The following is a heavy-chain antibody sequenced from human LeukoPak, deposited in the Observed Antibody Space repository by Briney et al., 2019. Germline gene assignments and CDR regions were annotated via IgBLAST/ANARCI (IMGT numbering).Heavy chain of an antibody. CDR3: ARGSEDSGSYLDFDY. J-gene: IGHJ4*02. Sequence: GGSLRLSCAASGFTFSSYAMHWVRQAPGKGLEWVAVISYDGSNKYYADSVKGRFTISRDNSKNTLYLQMNSLRAEDTAVYYCARGSEDSGSYLDFDYWGQGTLVTVSS. CDR2: ISYDGSNK. V-gene: IGHV3-30-3*01. CDR1: GFTFSSYA. D-gene: IGHD1-26*01.